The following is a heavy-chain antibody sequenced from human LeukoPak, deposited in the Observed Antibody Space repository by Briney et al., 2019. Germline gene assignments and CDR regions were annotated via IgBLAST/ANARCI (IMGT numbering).Heavy chain of an antibody. CDR1: GFPFSSYE. J-gene: IGHJ4*02. D-gene: IGHD2-8*01. CDR3: ARALIGYYFDY. V-gene: IGHV3-48*03. Sequence: GGSLRLSCAASGFPFSSYEMNWVRQAPGKGLEWVSYISSSGSTIYYADSVKGRFTISRDNAKNSLYLQMNSLRAEDTAVYYCARALIGYYFDYWGQGTLVTVSS. CDR2: ISSSGSTI.